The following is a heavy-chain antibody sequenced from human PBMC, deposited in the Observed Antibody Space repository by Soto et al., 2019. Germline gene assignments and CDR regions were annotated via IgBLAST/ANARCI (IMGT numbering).Heavy chain of an antibody. D-gene: IGHD1-26*01. J-gene: IGHJ3*02. Sequence: QVQLQESGPGLVKPSETLSLTCTVSGGSISGYYWSWIRQPAGKGLEWIGRIYSSGSTNDNPSLQSRVSMSVDTSRNQFTLRLNSVTGADTAVYYWAGREGVGGGHDIWGQGTMVTVSS. CDR3: AGREGVGGGHDI. CDR1: GGSISGYY. V-gene: IGHV4-4*07. CDR2: IYSSGST.